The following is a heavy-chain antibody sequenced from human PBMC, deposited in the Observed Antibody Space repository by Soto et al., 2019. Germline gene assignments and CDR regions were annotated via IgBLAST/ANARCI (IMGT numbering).Heavy chain of an antibody. CDR2: INPDGGGT. Sequence: QVQLVQSGAEVKKPGASVKVSCTASGYTFTSYYMHWVRLAPGQGLEWMGIINPDGGGTSYAQQFQGRVIMTRDTSTSTVYMAMSSLRSEDTAVYYCAVGGSYLGMDVWGQGTTVTVSS. J-gene: IGHJ6*02. V-gene: IGHV1-46*01. CDR1: GYTFTSYY. D-gene: IGHD2-15*01. CDR3: AVGGSYLGMDV.